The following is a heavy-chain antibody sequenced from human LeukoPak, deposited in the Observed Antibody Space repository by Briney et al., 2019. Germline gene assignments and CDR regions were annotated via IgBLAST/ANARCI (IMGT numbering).Heavy chain of an antibody. CDR2: INPNSGGT. D-gene: IGHD3-10*01. Sequence: ASVKVSCKASGYTFTGYYMHWVRQAPGQGLEWMGWINPNSGGTNYAQRFQGRVTMTRDTSISTAYMELSRLRSDDTAVYYCARDIEYGSGSQNIDYWGQGTLVTVSS. CDR1: GYTFTGYY. V-gene: IGHV1-2*02. CDR3: ARDIEYGSGSQNIDY. J-gene: IGHJ4*02.